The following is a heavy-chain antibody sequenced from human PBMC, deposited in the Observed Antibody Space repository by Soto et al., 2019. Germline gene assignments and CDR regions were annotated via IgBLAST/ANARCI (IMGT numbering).Heavy chain of an antibody. CDR2: ISGSGGST. D-gene: IGHD5-12*01. V-gene: IGHV3-23*01. CDR3: AKADGYTTYYFDY. Sequence: EVQLLESGGGLVQPGGSLRLSCAASGFTFSSYAMSWVRQAPGKGLEWVSAISGSGGSTYYADSVKGRFSISRDNSKNTLYLQMNSLRAEDTAVYYCAKADGYTTYYFDYWGQGTLVTVSS. J-gene: IGHJ4*02. CDR1: GFTFSSYA.